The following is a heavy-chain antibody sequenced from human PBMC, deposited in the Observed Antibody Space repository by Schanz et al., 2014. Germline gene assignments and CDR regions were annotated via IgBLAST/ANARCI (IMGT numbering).Heavy chain of an antibody. CDR1: GGTFTSYA. V-gene: IGHV1-69*04. CDR3: ARAGQDYSDSSGYATYYFGN. CDR2: IIPIVDIT. D-gene: IGHD3-22*01. J-gene: IGHJ4*02. Sequence: QVQLVQSGAEVRKPGSSVRVSCKASGGTFTSYAFSWVRQAPGQGLEWMGRIIPIVDITNYAQKFLGRVTITADKSTSTAYMELKSLRSADTAVYYCARAGQDYSDSSGYATYYFGNWGQGTLVTVSP.